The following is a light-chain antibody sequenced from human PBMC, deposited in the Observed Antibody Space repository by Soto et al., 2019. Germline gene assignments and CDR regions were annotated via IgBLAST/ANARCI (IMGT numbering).Light chain of an antibody. CDR3: RHYNSYLET. Sequence: DIQMAQSPSTLSASVGDRVTITCRASQSIRTWLAWYQQKPGKAPKLLIYMASTLETGVPSRFSGSGSGTDFTLTISSLEPDDFATYYCRHYNSYLETFGQGTRVEIK. V-gene: IGKV1-5*03. CDR1: QSIRTW. CDR2: MAS. J-gene: IGKJ1*01.